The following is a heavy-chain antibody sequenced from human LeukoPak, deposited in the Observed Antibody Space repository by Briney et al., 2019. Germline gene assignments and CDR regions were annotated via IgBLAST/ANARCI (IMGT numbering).Heavy chain of an antibody. Sequence: GASVKVSCKASGGTFSSYAISWVRQAPGQGLEWMGRIIPILGIANYAQKFQGRVTITADKSTSTAYMELSSLRSEDTAVYCCAIAVAGSDFDYWGQGTLVTVSS. V-gene: IGHV1-69*04. D-gene: IGHD6-19*01. CDR3: AIAVAGSDFDY. CDR2: IIPILGIA. J-gene: IGHJ4*02. CDR1: GGTFSSYA.